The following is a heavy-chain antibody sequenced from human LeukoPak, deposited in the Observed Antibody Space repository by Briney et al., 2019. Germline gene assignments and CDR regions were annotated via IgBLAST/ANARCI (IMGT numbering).Heavy chain of an antibody. Sequence: SETLSLTCTVSGDSISNYFWSWIRQPPGKGLEWIGYIYTSGSTNYNPSLKSRVTISVDTSENQFSLRLTSVTAADTAVYYCARSYSRSSHFDNWGQGTLVTVSS. J-gene: IGHJ4*02. CDR3: ARSYSRSSHFDN. CDR2: IYTSGST. D-gene: IGHD6-6*01. V-gene: IGHV4-4*09. CDR1: GDSISNYF.